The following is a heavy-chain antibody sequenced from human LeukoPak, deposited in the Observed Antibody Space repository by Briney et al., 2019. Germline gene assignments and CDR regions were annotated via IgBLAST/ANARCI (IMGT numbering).Heavy chain of an antibody. V-gene: IGHV3-7*03. Sequence: GGSLRLSCVASGFTFGKYWMSWVRQAPGKGLEWVANIKLDGSEKNYVDSVKGRFTISRDNTKNSLYLQMNSLRAEDTAVYYCARDGDLRGVIMDYWGQGTLVTVSS. D-gene: IGHD3-10*01. CDR2: IKLDGSEK. CDR1: GFTFGKYW. CDR3: ARDGDLRGVIMDY. J-gene: IGHJ4*02.